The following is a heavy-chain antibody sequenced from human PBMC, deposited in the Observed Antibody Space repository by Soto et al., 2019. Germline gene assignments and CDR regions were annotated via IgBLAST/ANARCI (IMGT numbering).Heavy chain of an antibody. CDR1: GFTFSSYG. Sequence: LRLSCAASGFTFSSYGMHWVRQAPGKGLEWVAVISYDGSNKYYADSVKGRFTISRDNSKNTLYLQMNSLRAEDTAVYYCAKGLLVPAAMGYYFDYWGQGTLVNV. V-gene: IGHV3-30*18. CDR3: AKGLLVPAAMGYYFDY. J-gene: IGHJ4*02. D-gene: IGHD2-2*01. CDR2: ISYDGSNK.